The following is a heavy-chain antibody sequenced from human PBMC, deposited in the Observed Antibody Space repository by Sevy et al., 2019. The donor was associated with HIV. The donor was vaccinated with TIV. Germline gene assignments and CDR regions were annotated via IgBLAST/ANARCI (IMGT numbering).Heavy chain of an antibody. CDR2: IYWDDDT. CDR3: AHRRMVRGVITAPFDY. V-gene: IGHV2-5*02. Sequence: SGPTLVKPTQTLTLTCTFSGFSLSTSGVGVGWIRQPPGKALEWLELIYWDDDTRYSPSLKSRLNITKDTSTNQVVLTVTNMDPVDIATYFCAHRRMVRGVITAPFDYWGQGTLVTVSS. CDR1: GFSLSTSGVG. J-gene: IGHJ4*02. D-gene: IGHD3-10*01.